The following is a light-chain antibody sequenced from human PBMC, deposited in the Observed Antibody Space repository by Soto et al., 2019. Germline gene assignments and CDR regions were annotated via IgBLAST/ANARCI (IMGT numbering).Light chain of an antibody. J-gene: IGKJ3*01. CDR2: AAS. CDR3: QKYSIVPV. CDR1: QDIRNF. V-gene: IGKV1-27*01. Sequence: DIQMTQSPTSLSASVGDRVTITCRASQDIRNFVAWYQQKPGKAPQLLIYAASTLQSGVPSRFSGSGSGTDFPLTINRLQHEDVATYSCQKYSIVPVFGPGTKVEIK.